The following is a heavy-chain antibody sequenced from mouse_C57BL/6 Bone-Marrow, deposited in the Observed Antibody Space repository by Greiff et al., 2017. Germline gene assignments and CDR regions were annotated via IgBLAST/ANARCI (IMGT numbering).Heavy chain of an antibody. V-gene: IGHV1-69*01. CDR1: GYTFTSYW. Sequence: VKLQQPGAELVMPGASVKLSCKASGYTFTSYWMHWVKQRPGQGLEWIGEIDPSDSYTNYNQKFKGKSTLTVDKSSSTAYMQLSSLTSEDSAVYYCARRCLYYGNDYYAMDYWGQGTSVTVSS. J-gene: IGHJ4*01. CDR3: ARRCLYYGNDYYAMDY. CDR2: IDPSDSYT. D-gene: IGHD2-1*01.